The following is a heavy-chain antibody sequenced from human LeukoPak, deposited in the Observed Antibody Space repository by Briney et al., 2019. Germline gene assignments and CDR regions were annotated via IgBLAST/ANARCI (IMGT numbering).Heavy chain of an antibody. D-gene: IGHD5-18*01. CDR1: GFSFSGHW. CDR3: ARDAVDTANAV. V-gene: IGHV3-74*01. Sequence: GGSLRLSCIASGFSFSGHWMHWARQLPGKGLVWVSRISPTGSTTSYADSVKGRFTVSRDNAKNTLYLQMNSLRAEDTAVYYCARDAVDTANAVWGQGTTVTVSS. J-gene: IGHJ6*02. CDR2: ISPTGSTT.